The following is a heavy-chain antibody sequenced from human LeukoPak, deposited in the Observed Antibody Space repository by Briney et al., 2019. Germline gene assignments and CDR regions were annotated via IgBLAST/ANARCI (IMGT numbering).Heavy chain of an antibody. D-gene: IGHD4-17*01. V-gene: IGHV1-18*01. CDR3: ARGAGSYGDYSLWLGY. CDR2: VSAYNGNT. J-gene: IGHJ4*02. CDR1: GYTFSGYG. Sequence: ASVKVSCKASGYTFSGYGFSWVRQAPGQGLEWIEWVSAYNGNTIYAQSYQGRVTMTTDTSTSTAYMELRSLRPDDTAVYYCARGAGSYGDYSLWLGYWGQGTLVAVSS.